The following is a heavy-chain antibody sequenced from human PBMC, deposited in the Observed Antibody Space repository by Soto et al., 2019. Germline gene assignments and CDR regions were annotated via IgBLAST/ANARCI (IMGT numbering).Heavy chain of an antibody. CDR2: IYYSGST. CDR3: ARQTSYYYGSGSYYNGGSYYYYYMDV. V-gene: IGHV4-59*08. CDR1: GGSISSYY. Sequence: SETLSLTCTVSGGSISSYYWSWIRQPPGKGLEWIGYIYYSGSTNYNPSLKSRVTISVNTSKNQFSLKLSSLTAADTAVYYCARQTSYYYGSGSYYNGGSYYYYYMDVWGKGTTVTVSS. J-gene: IGHJ6*03. D-gene: IGHD3-10*01.